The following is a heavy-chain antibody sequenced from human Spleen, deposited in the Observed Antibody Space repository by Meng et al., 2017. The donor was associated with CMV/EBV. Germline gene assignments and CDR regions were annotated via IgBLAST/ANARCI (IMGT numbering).Heavy chain of an antibody. J-gene: IGHJ6*02. D-gene: IGHD5/OR15-5a*01. Sequence: GGSLRLSCAASGFTFSTSGMSWVRQAPGKGLEWVASVSSTSTYIYYADSVKGRFTVSRDNAKNSLFLQMNSLRADDTAVYYCAKFQSTLGTSLYYYYYGMDVWGQGTTVTVSS. CDR1: GFTFSTSG. CDR3: AKFQSTLGTSLYYYYYGMDV. V-gene: IGHV3-21*01. CDR2: VSSTSTYI.